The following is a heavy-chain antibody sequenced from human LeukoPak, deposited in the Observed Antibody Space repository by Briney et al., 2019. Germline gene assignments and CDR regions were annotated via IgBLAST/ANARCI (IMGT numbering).Heavy chain of an antibody. CDR3: ARYFYDSSGYLAFDY. CDR2: IYFSGSS. J-gene: IGHJ4*02. D-gene: IGHD3-22*01. CDR1: GGSISSGAYY. V-gene: IGHV4-31*03. Sequence: SETLSLTCTVSGGSISSGAYYWSWIRQHLGKGLEWIGYIYFSGSSYYNPSLKSRVTVSVDTSNNQFSLRLSSVTAADTAVYYCARYFYDSSGYLAFDYWGQGILVTVSS.